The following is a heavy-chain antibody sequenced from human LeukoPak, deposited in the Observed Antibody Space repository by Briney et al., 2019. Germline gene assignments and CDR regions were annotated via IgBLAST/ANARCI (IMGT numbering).Heavy chain of an antibody. CDR2: IYYSGST. CDR3: ARVIAVAGYFDY. J-gene: IGHJ4*02. D-gene: IGHD6-19*01. Sequence: SETLSLTCTVSGGSISSSSYYWGWLRQPPGKGLEWIGSIYYSGSTYYNPSLKSRVTISVDTSENQFSLKLSSVTAADTAVYYCARVIAVAGYFDYWGQGTLVTVSS. CDR1: GGSISSSSYY. V-gene: IGHV4-39*01.